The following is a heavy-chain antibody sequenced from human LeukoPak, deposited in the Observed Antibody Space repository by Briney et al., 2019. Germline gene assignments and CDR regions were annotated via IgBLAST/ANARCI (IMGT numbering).Heavy chain of an antibody. CDR2: YYYTGST. CDR3: ASSNTVVVVVATQFDY. V-gene: IGHV4-39*01. Sequence: PSETLSLTCTVSGGSISSSSYYWGWIRQPPGKGLEWIGCYYYTGSTYYNPSLKSRVTISVDTSKNQFSLKLSSVTAADTAVYYCASSNTVVVVVATQFDYWGQGTLVTVSS. CDR1: GGSISSSSYY. D-gene: IGHD2-15*01. J-gene: IGHJ4*02.